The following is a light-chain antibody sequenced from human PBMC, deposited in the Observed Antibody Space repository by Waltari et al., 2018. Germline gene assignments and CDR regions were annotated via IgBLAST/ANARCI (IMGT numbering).Light chain of an antibody. V-gene: IGLV2-11*01. CDR1: SSDVCGYNY. Sequence: QSALTQPRSVSGSPGQSVTISCTGTSSDVCGYNYFSWYQQHPGKAPKLMIYDVSKRPSGVPDRFSGSKSGNTASLTISGLQAEDEADYYCCSYAGSYTFGVVFGGGTKLTVL. CDR3: CSYAGSYTFGVV. J-gene: IGLJ2*01. CDR2: DVS.